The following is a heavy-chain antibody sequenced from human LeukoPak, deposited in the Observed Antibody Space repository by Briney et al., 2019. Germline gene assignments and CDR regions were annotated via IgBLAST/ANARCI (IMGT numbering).Heavy chain of an antibody. CDR1: GFILENHA. Sequence: GGSLRLSCVASGFILENHAMSWISQAPGEGLEWVSGTGSNGEVKYYADSVKGRFTVSRDNSKDTLYLQMDSLGVEDTAMYYCARDFNWNEPYYFDYWGAGTLVTVSS. V-gene: IGHV3-23*01. CDR3: ARDFNWNEPYYFDY. CDR2: TGSNGEVK. J-gene: IGHJ4*02. D-gene: IGHD1-1*01.